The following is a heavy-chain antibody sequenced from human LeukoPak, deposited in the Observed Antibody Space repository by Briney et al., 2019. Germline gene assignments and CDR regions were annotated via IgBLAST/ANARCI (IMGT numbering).Heavy chain of an antibody. CDR1: GGSFSGYY. CDR2: INHSGST. Sequence: SETLSLTCAVYGGSFSGYYWSWIRQPPGKGLEWIGEINHSGSTNYNPSLKSRVTISVDTSKNQFSLKLSSVTAADTAVYYCARVTPYYDILTGLAIPYYYYYMDVWGKGTTVTVSS. D-gene: IGHD3-9*01. J-gene: IGHJ6*03. V-gene: IGHV4-34*01. CDR3: ARVTPYYDILTGLAIPYYYYYMDV.